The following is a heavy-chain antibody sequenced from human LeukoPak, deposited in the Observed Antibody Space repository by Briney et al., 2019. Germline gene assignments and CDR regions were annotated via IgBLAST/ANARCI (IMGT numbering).Heavy chain of an antibody. Sequence: SQTLSLTCAVSGGSISSGGYSWSWIREPPGKDLEWIGYIYHSGSTYYNPSLKSRVTISVDRSKNQFSLKLSSVTAADTAVYYCAREGCSGGSCPFDYWGQGTLVTVSS. D-gene: IGHD2-15*01. CDR3: AREGCSGGSCPFDY. V-gene: IGHV4-30-2*01. CDR1: GGSISSGGYS. J-gene: IGHJ4*02. CDR2: IYHSGST.